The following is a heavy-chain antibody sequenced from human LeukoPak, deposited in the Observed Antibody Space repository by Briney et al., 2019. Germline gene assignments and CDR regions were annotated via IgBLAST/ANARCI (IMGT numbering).Heavy chain of an antibody. J-gene: IGHJ4*02. Sequence: GGSLRLSCAASGFTFSSYEMNWVRQAPGKGLEWVSYISSSGSTIYYADSVKGRFTISRDNAKNSLYLQMNSLRAEDTAVYYCARSAELKYYFDYWGQGTLVTVSS. CDR3: ARSAELKYYFDY. V-gene: IGHV3-48*03. D-gene: IGHD1-14*01. CDR2: ISSSGSTI. CDR1: GFTFSSYE.